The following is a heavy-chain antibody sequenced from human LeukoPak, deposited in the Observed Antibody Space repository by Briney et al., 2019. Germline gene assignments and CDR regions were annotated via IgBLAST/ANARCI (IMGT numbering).Heavy chain of an antibody. V-gene: IGHV3-21*01. CDR2: ISSSSSYI. J-gene: IGHJ3*02. D-gene: IGHD4-23*01. Sequence: PGGSLRVSCAASGFTFSSYSMNWVRQAPGKGLEWVSSISSSSSYIYYADSVKGRFTISRDNAKNSLYLQMNSLRAEDTAVYYCARASGSVVTPGDAFDIWGQGTMVTVSS. CDR1: GFTFSSYS. CDR3: ARASGSVVTPGDAFDI.